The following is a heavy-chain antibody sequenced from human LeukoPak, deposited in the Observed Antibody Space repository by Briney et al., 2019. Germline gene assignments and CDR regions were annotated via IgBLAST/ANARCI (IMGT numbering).Heavy chain of an antibody. CDR1: GGSISSGGYY. V-gene: IGHV4-31*03. CDR3: ARAGYSGSLTFDY. D-gene: IGHD1-26*01. J-gene: IGHJ4*02. Sequence: SETLSLTCTVSGGSISSGGYYWSWIRQHPGKGLEWIGYIYYSGSTYYNPSLKSRVTISVDTSKNQFSLKLSSVTAADTAVYYCARAGYSGSLTFDYWGQGTLVTVSS. CDR2: IYYSGST.